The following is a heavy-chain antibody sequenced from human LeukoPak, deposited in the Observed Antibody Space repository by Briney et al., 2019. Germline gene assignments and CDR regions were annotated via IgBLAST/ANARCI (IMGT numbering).Heavy chain of an antibody. V-gene: IGHV1-2*02. Sequence: ASVRLSCKASGYTLTAHYMPCVRQAPGQGLEWRGWVNPNSAVTYYAQRFQGRVTMPRDTSITTAYLGLTRLPSDDTAVYYCARGPWGTADNFWGQGTLVTVSS. J-gene: IGHJ4*02. CDR3: ARGPWGTADNF. CDR2: VNPNSAVT. CDR1: GYTLTAHY. D-gene: IGHD3-16*01.